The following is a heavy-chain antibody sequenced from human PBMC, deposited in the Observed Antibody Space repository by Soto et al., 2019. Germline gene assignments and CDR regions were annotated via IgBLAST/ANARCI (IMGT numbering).Heavy chain of an antibody. CDR1: GYTFTLYG. D-gene: IGHD2-15*01. Sequence: QVQLVQSGAEVKKPGASVKVSCKTSGYTFTLYGISWVREAPGQGLEWMGWISGSNGNTNYAQKFQGRVTMSADTSTSTGYMELRSLRSDDTAVYYCARRVGVAPVYDAYDFWVQGTLVTVSS. V-gene: IGHV1-18*01. J-gene: IGHJ3*01. CDR2: ISGSNGNT. CDR3: ARRVGVAPVYDAYDF.